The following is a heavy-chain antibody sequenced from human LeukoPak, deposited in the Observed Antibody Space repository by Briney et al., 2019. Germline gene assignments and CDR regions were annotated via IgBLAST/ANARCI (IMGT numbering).Heavy chain of an antibody. Sequence: SETLSLTCTVSGGSISSSSYYWGWIRQPPGKGLEWIGSIYYSGSTYYNPSLKSRVTISVDTSKNQFSLKLSSVTAADTAVYYCARLHIAAAGDYWGQGTLVTVSP. CDR3: ARLHIAAAGDY. CDR1: GGSISSSSYY. V-gene: IGHV4-39*01. CDR2: IYYSGST. J-gene: IGHJ4*02. D-gene: IGHD6-13*01.